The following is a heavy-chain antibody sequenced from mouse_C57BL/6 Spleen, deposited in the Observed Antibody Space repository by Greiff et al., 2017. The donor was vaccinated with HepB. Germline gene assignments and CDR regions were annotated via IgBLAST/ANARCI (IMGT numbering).Heavy chain of an antibody. CDR1: GYTFTDYN. CDR3: ARGDGNWYFDV. Sequence: EVKVVESGPELVKPGASVKIPCKASGYTFTDYNMDWVKQSHGKSLEWIGDINPNNGGTIYNQKFKGKATLTVDKSSSTAYMELRSLTSEDTAVYYCARGDGNWYFDVWGTGTTVTVSS. J-gene: IGHJ1*03. CDR2: INPNNGGT. D-gene: IGHD2-1*01. V-gene: IGHV1-18*01.